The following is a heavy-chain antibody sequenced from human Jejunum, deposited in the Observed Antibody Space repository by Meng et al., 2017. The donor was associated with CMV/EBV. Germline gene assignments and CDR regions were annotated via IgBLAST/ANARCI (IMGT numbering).Heavy chain of an antibody. J-gene: IGHJ3*01. CDR1: RSG. Sequence: RSGMNWVRQAPGKGLEWVSSISPTSAYIYSAESLQGRFTISRDNANNSVYLQLNSLRAEDTAVYYCARRSCTTMFCESRDAFDVWGQGTMVTVSS. CDR2: ISPTSAYI. CDR3: ARRSCTTMFCESRDAFDV. D-gene: IGHD3-9*01. V-gene: IGHV3-21*06.